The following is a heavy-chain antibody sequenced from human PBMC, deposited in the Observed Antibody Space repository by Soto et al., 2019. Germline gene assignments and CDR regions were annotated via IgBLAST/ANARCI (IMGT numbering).Heavy chain of an antibody. V-gene: IGHV1-69*01. Sequence: QVQLVQSGAEVKKPGSSVKVSCKASGGTFSTYAFSWVRQAPGQGFEWMGGIIPLFGTPNYAQKFQGRVTITADESTSTAHMELSSLKSEDTAVYFCARDSHTGSNYFAHWGQGTLVTVSS. CDR2: IIPLFGTP. CDR1: GGTFSTYA. D-gene: IGHD1-26*01. CDR3: ARDSHTGSNYFAH. J-gene: IGHJ4*02.